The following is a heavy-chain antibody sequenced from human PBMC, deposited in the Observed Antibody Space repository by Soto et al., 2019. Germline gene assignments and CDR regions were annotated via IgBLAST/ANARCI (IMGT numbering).Heavy chain of an antibody. V-gene: IGHV4-4*02. CDR2: IYHSGST. CDR1: GASISSSGNW. CDR3: ARMVGATLVDF. Sequence: QVQLQESGPGLVRPSGTLSLNCAVSGASISSSGNWWSWVRQPPGKGLEWIGEIYHSGSTNYNPSLKSRVTMSVDKSKNQFSLKLSSVTAADTAVYYCARMVGATLVDFWGQGTLVTVSS. D-gene: IGHD1-26*01. J-gene: IGHJ4*02.